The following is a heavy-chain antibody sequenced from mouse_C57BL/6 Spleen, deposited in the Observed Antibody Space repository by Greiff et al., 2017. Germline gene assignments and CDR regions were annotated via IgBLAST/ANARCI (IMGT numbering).Heavy chain of an antibody. V-gene: IGHV3-6*01. CDR2: ISYDGSN. J-gene: IGHJ3*01. D-gene: IGHD3-2*02. CDR1: GYSITSGYY. CDR3: ARDGGSGDVDY. Sequence: EVQLQQSGPGLVKPSQSLSLSCSVSGYSITSGYYWYWIRQSPGNYLEWMGYISYDGSNNYNPTLKNRISITRDTSKNQICLKLDAVTAEDTATYYCARDGGSGDVDYWGQGTLVTVSA.